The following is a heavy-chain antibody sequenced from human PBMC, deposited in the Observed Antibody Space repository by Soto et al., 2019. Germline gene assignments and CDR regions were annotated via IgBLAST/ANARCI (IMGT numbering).Heavy chain of an antibody. CDR3: AKDVLRFLEWLAFYGMDV. Sequence: GGSLRLSCAASGFTFSSYAMHWFRQAPGKGLEWVAVISYDGSNKYYADSVKGRFTISRDNSKNTLYLQMNSLRAEDTAVYYCAKDVLRFLEWLAFYGMDVWGQGTTVTVSS. J-gene: IGHJ6*02. D-gene: IGHD3-3*01. CDR2: ISYDGSNK. CDR1: GFTFSSYA. V-gene: IGHV3-30*04.